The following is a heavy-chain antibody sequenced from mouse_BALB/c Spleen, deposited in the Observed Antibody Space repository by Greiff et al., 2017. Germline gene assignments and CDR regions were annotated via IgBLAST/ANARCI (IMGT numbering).Heavy chain of an antibody. Sequence: EVKLVESGGDLVKPGGSLKLSCAASGFTFSSYGMSWVRQTPDKRLEWVATISSGGSYTYYPDSVKGRFTISRDNAKNTLYLQMSSLKSEDTAMYYCARQGYDGAYWGQGTLVTVSA. V-gene: IGHV5-6*01. J-gene: IGHJ3*01. CDR1: GFTFSSYG. CDR3: ARQGYDGAY. CDR2: ISSGGSYT. D-gene: IGHD2-2*01.